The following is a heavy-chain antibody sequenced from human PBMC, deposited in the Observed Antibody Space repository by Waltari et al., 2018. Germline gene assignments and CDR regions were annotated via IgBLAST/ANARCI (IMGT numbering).Heavy chain of an antibody. J-gene: IGHJ3*02. V-gene: IGHV4-61*02. D-gene: IGHD3-10*01. CDR3: ARSNSWFGELSPWTAFDI. CDR2: IYTSGST. CDR1: GGSISSGSYY. Sequence: QVQLQESGPGLVKPSQTLSLTCTVSGGSISSGSYYWSWIRQPAGKGLEWIGRIYTSGSTNYTPSLKSRVTISVDTSKNQFSLKLSSVTAADTAVYYCARSNSWFGELSPWTAFDIWGQGTMVTVSS.